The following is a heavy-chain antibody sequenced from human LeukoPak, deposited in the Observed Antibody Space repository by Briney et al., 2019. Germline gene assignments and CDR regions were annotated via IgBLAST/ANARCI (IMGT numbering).Heavy chain of an antibody. Sequence: GGSLRLSCAASGFTFSSYAMSWVRQAPGKGLEWVSGISGSGGGTYYADSVKGRFTISRENSKNTVYLQMNSLRAEDTAVYYCAKGIKASGAATYFDYWGQGTLVTVSS. J-gene: IGHJ4*02. V-gene: IGHV3-23*01. D-gene: IGHD2-15*01. CDR3: AKGIKASGAATYFDY. CDR2: ISGSGGGT. CDR1: GFTFSSYA.